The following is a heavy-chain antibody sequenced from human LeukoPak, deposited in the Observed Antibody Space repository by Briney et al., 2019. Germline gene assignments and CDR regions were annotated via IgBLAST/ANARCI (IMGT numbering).Heavy chain of an antibody. CDR1: GFTFSSYA. J-gene: IGHJ4*02. Sequence: GGSLRLSCAASGFTFSSYAMHWVRQAPGKGLEWVAVISYDGSNKYYADSVKGRFTISRDNSKNTLYLQMNSLRAEGTAVYYCARASLLWFGELLFSAAFDYWGQGTLVTVSS. CDR2: ISYDGSNK. CDR3: ARASLLWFGELLFSAAFDY. D-gene: IGHD3-10*01. V-gene: IGHV3-30-3*01.